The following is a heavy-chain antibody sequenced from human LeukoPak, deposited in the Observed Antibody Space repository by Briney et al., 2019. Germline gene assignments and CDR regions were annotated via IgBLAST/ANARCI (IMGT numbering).Heavy chain of an antibody. CDR2: IVVGSGNT. D-gene: IGHD5-12*01. J-gene: IGHJ4*02. CDR3: AADTSGYDPYYYFDY. CDR1: GFTFTSSA. V-gene: IGHV1-58*02. Sequence: ASVKVSCKASGFTFTSSAMQWVRQARGQCLEWIGWIVVGSGNTNYAQKFQERVTITRDMSTSTAYMELSSLRSEDTAVYYCAADTSGYDPYYYFDYWGQGTLVTVSS.